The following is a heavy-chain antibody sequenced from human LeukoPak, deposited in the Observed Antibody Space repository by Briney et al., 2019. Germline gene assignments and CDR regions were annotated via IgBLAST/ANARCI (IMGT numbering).Heavy chain of an antibody. CDR2: IIPIFGTA. J-gene: IGHJ5*02. D-gene: IGHD1-26*01. CDR3: ASGEWEHH. CDR1: GGTFSSYA. Sequence: GASVKVSCKASGGTFSSYAISWVRQAPGQGLEWMGGIIPIFGTANYAQKFQGRVTMTRDTSISTAYMELSRLRSDDTAVYYCASGEWEHHWGQGTLVTVSS. V-gene: IGHV1-69*05.